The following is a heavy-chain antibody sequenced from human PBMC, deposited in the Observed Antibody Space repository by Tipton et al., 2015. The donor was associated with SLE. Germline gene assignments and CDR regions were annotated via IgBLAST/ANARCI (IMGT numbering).Heavy chain of an antibody. CDR1: GGSISSYY. V-gene: IGHV4-4*09. CDR2: IYTSGST. D-gene: IGHD6-19*01. Sequence: TLSLTCTVSGGSISSYYWSWIRQPPGKGLEWIGYIYTSGSTNYNPSLKSRVTISVDTSKNQFSLKLSSVTAADTAVYYCASIAVAGTHPFDYWGQGTLVTVSS. CDR3: ASIAVAGTHPFDY. J-gene: IGHJ4*02.